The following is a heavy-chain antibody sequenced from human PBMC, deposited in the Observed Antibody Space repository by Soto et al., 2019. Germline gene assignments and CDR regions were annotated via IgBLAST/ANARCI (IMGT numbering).Heavy chain of an antibody. V-gene: IGHV4-39*01. CDR1: GGSISSSSYY. J-gene: IGHJ4*02. D-gene: IGHD3-10*01. Sequence: QLQLQESGPGLVKPSETLPLTCTVSGGSISSSSYYWGWIRQPPGKGLEWIGSIYYSGSTYYNPSLKSRVTISVDTSKNQFSLKLSSVTAADTAVYYCARLYGSGSYHYFDYWGQGTLVTVSS. CDR2: IYYSGST. CDR3: ARLYGSGSYHYFDY.